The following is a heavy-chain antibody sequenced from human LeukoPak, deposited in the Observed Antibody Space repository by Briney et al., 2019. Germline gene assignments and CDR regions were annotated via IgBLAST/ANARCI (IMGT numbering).Heavy chain of an antibody. CDR1: GFTFSSYW. CDR3: ARDHDAVGTTIDH. CDR2: IKSDGSVT. J-gene: IGHJ4*02. V-gene: IGHV3-74*01. Sequence: GSLRLSCAASGFTFSSYWMHWVRQVPGEGLVWVSRIKSDGSVTWYADSVKGRFTISRDNAKNTLYLQMNSLRDEDTAVYFCARDHDAVGTTIDHWGQGTLVTVSS. D-gene: IGHD1-14*01.